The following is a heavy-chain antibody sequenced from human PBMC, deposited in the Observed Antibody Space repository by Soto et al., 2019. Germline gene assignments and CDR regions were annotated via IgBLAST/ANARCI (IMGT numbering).Heavy chain of an antibody. CDR2: IYYSGGT. CDR3: ARGGEGAPVDY. D-gene: IGHD3-16*01. CDR1: GGSISSYY. Sequence: PSETLSLTCTVSGGSISSYYWSWIRQPPGKGLEWIGYIYYSGGTNYNPSLKSRVTISVDTSKNQFSLKLSSVTAADTAVYYCARGGEGAPVDYWGQGTLVTVSS. J-gene: IGHJ4*02. V-gene: IGHV4-59*01.